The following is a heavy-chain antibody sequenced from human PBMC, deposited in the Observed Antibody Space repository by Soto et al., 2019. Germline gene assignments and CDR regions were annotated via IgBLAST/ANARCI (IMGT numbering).Heavy chain of an antibody. CDR2: IIPIFGTA. Sequence: GASVKVSCKASGGTFSSYAISWVRQAPGQGLEWMGGIIPIFGTANYAQKFQGRVTITADESTSTAYMELSSPRSEDTAVYYCARALGQPTETYGMDVWGQGTTVTVSS. V-gene: IGHV1-69*13. CDR1: GGTFSSYA. CDR3: ARALGQPTETYGMDV. J-gene: IGHJ6*02. D-gene: IGHD3-16*02.